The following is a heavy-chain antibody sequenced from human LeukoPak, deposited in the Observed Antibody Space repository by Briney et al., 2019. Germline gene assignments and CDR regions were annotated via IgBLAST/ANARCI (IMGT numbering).Heavy chain of an antibody. J-gene: IGHJ1*01. V-gene: IGHV1-18*01. CDR3: ARDKAVTTELTQYFQH. CDR1: GYTFTNYG. Sequence: ASVKVSCKASGYTFTNYGVSWVRQAAGQGLEWMGWISAYNGYTNYAQKFQFRVTMTTDTSTSTAYMELRSLTSDDTAVYYCARDKAVTTELTQYFQHWGQGTLVTVSS. CDR2: ISAYNGYT. D-gene: IGHD4-11*01.